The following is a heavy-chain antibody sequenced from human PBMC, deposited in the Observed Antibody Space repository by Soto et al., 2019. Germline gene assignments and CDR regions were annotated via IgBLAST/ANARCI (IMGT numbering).Heavy chain of an antibody. Sequence: GGSLRLSCAASGFTFSSYGMHWVRQAPGKGLEWVAVIWYDGSNKYYADSVKGRFAISRDNSKNTLYLQMNSLRAEDTAVYYCARDRGRWLQFTAFDIWGQGTMVTVSS. CDR2: IWYDGSNK. V-gene: IGHV3-33*01. CDR1: GFTFSSYG. CDR3: ARDRGRWLQFTAFDI. J-gene: IGHJ3*02. D-gene: IGHD5-12*01.